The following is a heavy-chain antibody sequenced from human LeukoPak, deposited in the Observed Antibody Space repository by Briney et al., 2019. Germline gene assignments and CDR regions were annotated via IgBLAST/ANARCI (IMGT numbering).Heavy chain of an antibody. CDR1: GFSVSTNF. Sequence: GGSLRLSCEASGFSVSTNFMTWVRQAPGKGLDWVSVMYSTGATYYADSVKGGFTISRDNSKNTVYLQMNSLTVADTAVYYCTRTDCSGATCYFGGDLAWFDPWGQGTQVTVS. J-gene: IGHJ5*02. CDR2: MYSTGAT. CDR3: TRTDCSGATCYFGGDLAWFDP. V-gene: IGHV3-53*01. D-gene: IGHD2-2*01.